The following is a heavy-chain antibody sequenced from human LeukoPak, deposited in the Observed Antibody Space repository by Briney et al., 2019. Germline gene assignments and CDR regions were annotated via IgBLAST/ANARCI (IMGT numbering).Heavy chain of an antibody. CDR3: ARGLGDYGDYGYGMDV. J-gene: IGHJ6*02. V-gene: IGHV1-58*01. D-gene: IGHD4-17*01. CDR2: IVVGSGNT. CDR1: GFTFTSSA. Sequence: GTSVKVSCKASGFTFTSSAVQRVRQARGQRLEWIGWIVVGSGNTNYAQKFQERVTITRDTSASTAYMELSSLRSEDTAVYYCARGLGDYGDYGYGMDVWGQGTTVTVSS.